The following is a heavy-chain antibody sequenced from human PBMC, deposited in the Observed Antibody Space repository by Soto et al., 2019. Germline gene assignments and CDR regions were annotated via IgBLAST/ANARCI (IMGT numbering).Heavy chain of an antibody. V-gene: IGHV3-48*02. Sequence: GGSLRLSCAASGFTFSSYSMNWVRQAPGKGLEWVSYISSSSSTIYYADSVKGRFTISRDNAKNSLYLQMNSLRDEDTAVYYCARDHPLNYDSAYYYYYYGMDVWGQGTTVTVSS. CDR1: GFTFSSYS. J-gene: IGHJ6*02. CDR3: ARDHPLNYDSAYYYYYYGMDV. CDR2: ISSSSSTI. D-gene: IGHD3-22*01.